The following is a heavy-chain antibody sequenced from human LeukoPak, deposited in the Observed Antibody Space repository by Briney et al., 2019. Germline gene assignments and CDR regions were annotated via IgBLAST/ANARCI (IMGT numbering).Heavy chain of an antibody. J-gene: IGHJ6*02. V-gene: IGHV1-2*04. D-gene: IGHD3-22*01. CDR2: INPNSGGT. CDR3: AKGNYYDGSGPNYYYYGMDV. CDR1: GYTFTGYY. Sequence: ASVKVSCKASGYTFTGYYMHWVRQAPGQGLEWMGWINPNSGGTNYAQKFQGWVTMTRDTSISTAYMELSRLRSDDTAVYYCAKGNYYDGSGPNYYYYGMDVWGQGTTVTVSS.